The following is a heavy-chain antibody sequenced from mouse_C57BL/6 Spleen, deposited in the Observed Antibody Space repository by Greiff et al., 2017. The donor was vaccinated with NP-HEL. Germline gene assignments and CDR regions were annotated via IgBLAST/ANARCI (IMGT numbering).Heavy chain of an antibody. Sequence: VQLKQSGPELVKPGASVKISCKASGYSFTGYYMNWVKQSPEKSLEWIGEINPSTGGTTYNQKFKAKATLTVDKSSSTAYMQLKSLTSEDSAVYYCARNEVYDGYPDYWGQGTTLTVSS. D-gene: IGHD2-3*01. CDR2: INPSTGGT. CDR1: GYSFTGYY. J-gene: IGHJ2*01. CDR3: ARNEVYDGYPDY. V-gene: IGHV1-42*01.